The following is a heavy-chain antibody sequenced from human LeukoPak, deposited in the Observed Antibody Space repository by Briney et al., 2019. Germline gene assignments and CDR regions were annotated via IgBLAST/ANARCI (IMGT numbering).Heavy chain of an antibody. CDR2: ISAYNGNT. CDR1: GYTFTSYG. CDR3: ARVDGYNYEYYFDY. D-gene: IGHD5-24*01. J-gene: IGHJ4*02. V-gene: IGHV1-18*01. Sequence: ASVKVSCKASGYTFTSYGISWVRQAPGQGLKWMGWISAYNGNTNYAQKLQGRVTMTTDTSTSTAYMELRSLRSDDTAVYYCARVDGYNYEYYFDYWGQGTLVTVSS.